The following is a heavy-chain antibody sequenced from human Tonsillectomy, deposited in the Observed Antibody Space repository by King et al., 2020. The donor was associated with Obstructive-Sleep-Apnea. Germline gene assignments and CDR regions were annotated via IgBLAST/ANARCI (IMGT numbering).Heavy chain of an antibody. D-gene: IGHD3-10*01. Sequence: VQLQESGPGLVKPSETLSLTCTVSGGSISSYYWSWIRQPPGKGLEWIGYIYYSGSTNYNPSLQSRVTISVDTAKNQFSLKLSSVSAADTAVYFCSRESDYYVSGSSFDYWGQGTLVTVSS. CDR3: SRESDYYVSGSSFDY. J-gene: IGHJ4*02. V-gene: IGHV4-59*01. CDR2: IYYSGST. CDR1: GGSISSYY.